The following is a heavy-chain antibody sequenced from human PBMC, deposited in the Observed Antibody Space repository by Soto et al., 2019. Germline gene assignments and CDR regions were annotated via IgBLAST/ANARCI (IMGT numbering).Heavy chain of an antibody. J-gene: IGHJ6*02. V-gene: IGHV4-39*07. CDR3: ARAPENMVRGSEAYYYYGMDV. D-gene: IGHD3-10*01. CDR2: TSYSGST. Sequence: CTVSGGSISSSSYYWGWIRQPPGKGLEWIGSTSYSGSTNYNPSLKSRVTISVDTSKNQFSLKLSSVTAADTAVYYCARAPENMVRGSEAYYYYGMDVWGQGTTVTVSS. CDR1: GGSISSSSYY.